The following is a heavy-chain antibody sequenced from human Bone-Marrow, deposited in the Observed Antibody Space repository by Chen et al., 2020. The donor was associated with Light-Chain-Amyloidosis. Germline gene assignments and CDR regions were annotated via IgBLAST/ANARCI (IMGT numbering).Heavy chain of an antibody. J-gene: IGHJ4*02. CDR1: GGSFSGYY. D-gene: IGHD5-12*01. V-gene: IGHV4-34*01. Sequence: QVQLQQWGAGLLKPSETLSLTCAVYGGSFSGYYWSWIRQPPGKGLEWIGEINHSGSTNYNPSLKSRVTISVDTFKNQFSLKLTSVTAADTAVYYCASLYSGYNYGRLDYWGQGALVTVSS. CDR2: INHSGST. CDR3: ASLYSGYNYGRLDY.